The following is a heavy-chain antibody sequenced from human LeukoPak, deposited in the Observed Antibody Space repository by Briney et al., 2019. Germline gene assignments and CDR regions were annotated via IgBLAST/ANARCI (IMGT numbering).Heavy chain of an antibody. CDR2: ISGSGSTI. V-gene: IGHV3-48*03. CDR3: ARDGGPEMATINFDY. CDR1: GFTFSSYE. Sequence: GGSLRLSCAASGFTFSSYEMNWVRQAPGKGLEWVSYISGSGSTIYYADSVKGRFTISRDNAKNSLYLQMNSLRAEDTAVYYCARDGGPEMATINFDYWGQGALVTVSS. J-gene: IGHJ4*02. D-gene: IGHD5-24*01.